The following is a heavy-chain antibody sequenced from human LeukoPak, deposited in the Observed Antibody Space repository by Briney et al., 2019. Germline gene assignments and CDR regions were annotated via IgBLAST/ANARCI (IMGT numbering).Heavy chain of an antibody. D-gene: IGHD3-22*01. V-gene: IGHV3-53*01. Sequence: GGSLRLSCAASGFTISSNYVSWVRQAPGKGLEWVSVIYSGGATFYADSVKGRFTISRDNSKNTLYLQMNSLRAEDTAVYYCAKLPYYDSSGYYYVGIDYWGQGTLVTVSS. CDR3: AKLPYYDSSGYYYVGIDY. J-gene: IGHJ4*02. CDR2: IYSGGAT. CDR1: GFTISSNY.